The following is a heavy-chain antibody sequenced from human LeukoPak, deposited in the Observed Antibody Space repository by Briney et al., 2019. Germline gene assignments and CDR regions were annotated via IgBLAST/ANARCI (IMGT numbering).Heavy chain of an antibody. J-gene: IGHJ4*02. CDR2: IYTSGTT. CDR3: AKSGCSSSSCPGFL. CDR1: GGSISSGYNY. V-gene: IGHV4-61*02. D-gene: IGHD2-2*01. Sequence: SETLSLTCTVSGGSISSGYNYWSWIRQPAGKGLEWIGRIYTSGTTNYNPSLKSRVTISQDTSNTQFSLKLRSVTAADTAVYYCAKSGCSSSSCPGFLWGQGTLVTVSS.